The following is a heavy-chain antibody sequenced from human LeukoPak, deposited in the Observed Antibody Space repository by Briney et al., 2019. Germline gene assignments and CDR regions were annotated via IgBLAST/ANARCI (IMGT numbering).Heavy chain of an antibody. CDR3: AKDKKQLVPLYYFDY. Sequence: GGSLRLSCAASGFNVSNNYMTWVRQAPGKGLEWVSLIYSSGSTYYADSVKGRFTISRDNSKNTLYLQMNSLRAEDTAVYYCAKDKKQLVPLYYFDYWGQGTLVTVSS. CDR2: IYSSGST. CDR1: GFNVSNNY. J-gene: IGHJ4*02. D-gene: IGHD6-13*01. V-gene: IGHV3-53*01.